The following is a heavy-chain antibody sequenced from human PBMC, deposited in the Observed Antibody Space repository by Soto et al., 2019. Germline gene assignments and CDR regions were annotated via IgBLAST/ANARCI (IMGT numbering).Heavy chain of an antibody. CDR3: ARGRRDYVWGSYRPSPPGGWFDP. J-gene: IGHJ5*02. CDR1: GGSFSGYY. CDR2: INHSGST. Sequence: PSETLSLTYAVYGGSFSGYYWSWIRQPPGKGKERIGEINHSGSTNYNPSLKSRVTISVDTSKNQFSLKLSSVTAADTAVYYCARGRRDYVWGSYRPSPPGGWFDPWGQGTLVTVS. D-gene: IGHD3-16*02. V-gene: IGHV4-34*01.